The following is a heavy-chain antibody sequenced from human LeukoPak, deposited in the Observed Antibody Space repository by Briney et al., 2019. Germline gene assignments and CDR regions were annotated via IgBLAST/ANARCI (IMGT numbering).Heavy chain of an antibody. J-gene: IGHJ3*02. CDR1: GGSISSSSYY. D-gene: IGHD3-10*01. CDR3: ARDAPLLQPYAFDI. V-gene: IGHV4-39*07. Sequence: PSETLSLTCAVSGGSISSSSYYWGWIRQPPGKGLEWIGSIYYSGSTYYNPSLKSRVTISVDTSKNQFSLKLSSVTAADTAVYYCARDAPLLQPYAFDIWGQGTMVTVSS. CDR2: IYYSGST.